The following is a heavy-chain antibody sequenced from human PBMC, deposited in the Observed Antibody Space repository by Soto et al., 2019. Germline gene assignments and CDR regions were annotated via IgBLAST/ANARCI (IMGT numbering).Heavy chain of an antibody. CDR3: AKEATNINNFDY. J-gene: IGHJ4*02. CDR2: ISSSGSST. CDR1: GFTFDNYE. V-gene: IGHV3-48*03. D-gene: IGHD1-26*01. Sequence: EVQLVESGGGLVQPGGSLRLSCAASGFTFDNYEMNWVRQAPGKGLEWVSYISSSGSSTYYTDSVKGRFIISRDNAKNSLYLQMNSLRAGDTAVYYCAKEATNINNFDYWGQGTLVTVSS.